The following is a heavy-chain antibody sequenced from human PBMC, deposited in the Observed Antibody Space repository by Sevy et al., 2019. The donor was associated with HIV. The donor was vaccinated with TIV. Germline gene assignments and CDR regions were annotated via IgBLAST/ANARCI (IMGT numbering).Heavy chain of an antibody. CDR3: AKDRVSGSYYTRDFDS. D-gene: IGHD1-26*01. Sequence: GGSLRLYCAASGFIFKNYAMTWVRQAPGKGLEWVSVTTFSSHSTYYADSVKGRFTISRDNSKNTLYLHMDSLRAEDTAVYYCAKDRVSGSYYTRDFDSWGQGTLVTVSS. J-gene: IGHJ4*02. CDR2: TTFSSHST. CDR1: GFIFKNYA. V-gene: IGHV3-23*01.